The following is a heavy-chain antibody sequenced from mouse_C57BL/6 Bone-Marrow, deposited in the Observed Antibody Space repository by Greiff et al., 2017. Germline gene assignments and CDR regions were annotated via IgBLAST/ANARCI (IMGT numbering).Heavy chain of an antibody. J-gene: IGHJ3*01. CDR3: AREGYDYSWFAY. D-gene: IGHD2-4*01. CDR2: IYPGSGST. Sequence: QVQLQQPGAELVKPGASVKMSCKASGYTFTSYWITWVKQRPGQGLEWIGDIYPGSGSTNYNEKFKSKATLTVDTSSSTAYMQLSSLTSEDSAVYYCAREGYDYSWFAYWGQGTLVTVS. V-gene: IGHV1-55*01. CDR1: GYTFTSYW.